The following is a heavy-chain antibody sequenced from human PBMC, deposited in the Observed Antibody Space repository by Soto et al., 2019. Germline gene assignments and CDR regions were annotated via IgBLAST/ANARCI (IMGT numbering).Heavy chain of an antibody. J-gene: IGHJ6*02. CDR1: GGTFSSYA. Sequence: GASVKVSCKASGGTFSSYAISWVRQAPGQGLEWMGGIIPIFGTANYAQKFQGRVTITADESTSTAYMELSSLRSEDTAVYYCARDETPTTVVILPYYGMDVWGQGTTVTVSS. D-gene: IGHD4-17*01. CDR3: ARDETPTTVVILPYYGMDV. CDR2: IIPIFGTA. V-gene: IGHV1-69*13.